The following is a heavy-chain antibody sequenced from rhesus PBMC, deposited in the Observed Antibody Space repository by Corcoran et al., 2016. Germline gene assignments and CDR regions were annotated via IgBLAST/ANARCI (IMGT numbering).Heavy chain of an antibody. CDR2: LYVNVSST. V-gene: IGHV4-80*01. CDR3: ASTYEDDYGYHSMDY. Sequence: QVQLQESGPGLVKPSETLSLTCAVSGASISSYWWSWIRQPAGKGMEWIGELYVNVSSTYSNPSLKSRVTISQDASKNQFSLKLCSVTAADTAVYYCASTYEDDYGYHSMDYWGRGVLVTVSS. D-gene: IGHD3-9*01. J-gene: IGHJ5-2*02. CDR1: GASISSYW.